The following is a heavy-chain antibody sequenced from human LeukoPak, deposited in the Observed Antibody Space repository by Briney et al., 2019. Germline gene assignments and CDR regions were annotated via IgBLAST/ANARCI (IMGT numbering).Heavy chain of an antibody. CDR2: INHSGST. CDR1: GGSFSGYY. Sequence: SETLSLTCAVYGGSFSGYYWSWIRQPPGKGLEWIGEINHSGSTNYNPSLKSRVTISVDTSKNQFSLKLSSVTAADTAVYYCARMVRGVTPYYYYYYYMDVWGKGTTVTVSS. D-gene: IGHD3-10*01. J-gene: IGHJ6*03. CDR3: ARMVRGVTPYYYYYYYMDV. V-gene: IGHV4-34*01.